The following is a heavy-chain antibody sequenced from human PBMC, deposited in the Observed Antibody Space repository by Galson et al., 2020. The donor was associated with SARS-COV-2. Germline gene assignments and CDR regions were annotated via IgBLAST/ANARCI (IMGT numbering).Heavy chain of an antibody. CDR2: ISAYNGNT. Sequence: ASVKVSCKASGYTFTSYGISWVRQAPGQGLEWMGWISAYNGNTNYEQKLQGRVTMTTDTSTSTAYMELRSLRSDDTAVYCCARHNWNDVDWFDPWGQGTLVTVSS. CDR1: GYTFTSYG. V-gene: IGHV1-18*04. D-gene: IGHD1-20*01. J-gene: IGHJ5*02. CDR3: ARHNWNDVDWFDP.